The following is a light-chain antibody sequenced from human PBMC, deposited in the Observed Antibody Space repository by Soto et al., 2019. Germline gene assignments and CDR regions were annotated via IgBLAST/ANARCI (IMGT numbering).Light chain of an antibody. Sequence: QSALTQPASVSGSPGQAITISCTGTSSDVGSYNIVSWYQQHPGKAPKLIIYEGSKRPSGISNRFSGSKSGNTASLTISGLEADDEAQYFCCSYAPSTTIVVFGGGTQLTVL. CDR2: EGS. J-gene: IGLJ2*01. CDR3: CSYAPSTTIVV. CDR1: SSDVGSYNI. V-gene: IGLV2-23*03.